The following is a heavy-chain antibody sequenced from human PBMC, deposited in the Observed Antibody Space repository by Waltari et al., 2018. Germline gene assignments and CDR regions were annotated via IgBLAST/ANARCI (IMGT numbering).Heavy chain of an antibody. CDR1: GYTFTSYG. CDR3: ARGGLDSGSYLPTPDPLGY. V-gene: IGHV1-18*01. D-gene: IGHD1-26*01. CDR2: VNVNNSNT. Sequence: QVQLVQSGTEVKKPGASVKVSCKASGYTFTSYGISWVRQAPGQGLGWMGWVNVNNSNTNDAQKLQGRITMTTDTSTNTAYMELKSLRYDDTAVYYCARGGLDSGSYLPTPDPLGYWGQGTLVTVSS. J-gene: IGHJ4*02.